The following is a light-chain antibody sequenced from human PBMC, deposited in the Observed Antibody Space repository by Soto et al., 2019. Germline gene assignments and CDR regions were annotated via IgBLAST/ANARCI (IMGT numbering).Light chain of an antibody. J-gene: IGKJ1*01. Sequence: EIVLTQSPATLSLSPGERATLSCRASQSVTSYLAWYQQKPGQAPRLLIYDASNRATGIPARFSGSGSGTDFTLTISSLEPEDFAFYYCQQRSNWPPTVGQGTKVDIK. V-gene: IGKV3-11*01. CDR3: QQRSNWPPT. CDR2: DAS. CDR1: QSVTSY.